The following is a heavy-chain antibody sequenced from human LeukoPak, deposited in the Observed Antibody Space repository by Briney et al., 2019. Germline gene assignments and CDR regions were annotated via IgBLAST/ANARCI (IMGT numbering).Heavy chain of an antibody. CDR3: ARFHSSGLDY. CDR1: GGSISSYY. Sequence: SETLCLTCTVSGGSISSYYWSWIRQPPGKGLEWIGLIYYSGSTSYNPSLKSRVTISVDTSKNQFSLKLNSVTAADTAVYYCARFHSSGLDYWGQGTLVTVSS. J-gene: IGHJ4*02. CDR2: IYYSGST. V-gene: IGHV4-59*08. D-gene: IGHD6-19*01.